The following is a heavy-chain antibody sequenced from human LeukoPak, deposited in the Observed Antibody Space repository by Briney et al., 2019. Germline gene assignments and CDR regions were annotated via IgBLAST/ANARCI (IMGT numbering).Heavy chain of an antibody. CDR3: AREGCSGGSCYGFGD. CDR1: GGSFSGYY. J-gene: IGHJ4*02. Sequence: SETLSLTCAAYGGSFSGYYWSWIRQPPGKGLEWIGEINHSGSTNYNPSLKSRVTISVDTSKNQFSLKLSSVTAADTAVYYCAREGCSGGSCYGFGDWGQGTLVTVSS. D-gene: IGHD2-15*01. CDR2: INHSGST. V-gene: IGHV4-34*01.